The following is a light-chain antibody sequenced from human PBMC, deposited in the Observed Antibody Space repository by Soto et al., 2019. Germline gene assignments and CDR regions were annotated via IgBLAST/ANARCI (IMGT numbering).Light chain of an antibody. Sequence: EVVLTQSPATLSLSPGERATLSCRASQSISNYLAWYQQKPGQAPRLLIYDTSNRATGIPARFSGSGSGTDFTLTISSLEPEDFAVYYCQQRVHWPPITFGQGIRLEIK. CDR1: QSISNY. J-gene: IGKJ5*01. CDR2: DTS. CDR3: QQRVHWPPIT. V-gene: IGKV3-11*01.